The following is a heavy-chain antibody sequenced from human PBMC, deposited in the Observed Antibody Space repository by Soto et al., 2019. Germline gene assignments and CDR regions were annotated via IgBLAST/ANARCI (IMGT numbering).Heavy chain of an antibody. Sequence: EVQLLESGGGLVQPGGSLRLSCAASGFTFSSYAMSWVRQAPGKGLEWVSAISGSGGSTYYADSVKGRFTISRDNAKNTLYLQMNSLRAEDTAVYYCASIHDYGDPRDYWGQGTLVTVSS. V-gene: IGHV3-23*01. J-gene: IGHJ4*02. D-gene: IGHD4-17*01. CDR1: GFTFSSYA. CDR3: ASIHDYGDPRDY. CDR2: ISGSGGST.